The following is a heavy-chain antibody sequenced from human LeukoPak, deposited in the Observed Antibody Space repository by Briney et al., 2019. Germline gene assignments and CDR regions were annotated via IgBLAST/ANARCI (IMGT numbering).Heavy chain of an antibody. Sequence: GGSLSLSCAVSGLTLSRYALTWVRQAPGKGLEWVSAISIGGGSTWYADSLGGRFTISRHNPKNTLYLQMDTLRAGDTATFLCAKVHNSCRGVSCLLRQDWGQGTLVTVSS. CDR3: AKVHNSCRGVSCLLRQD. D-gene: IGHD2-2*01. J-gene: IGHJ4*02. CDR1: GLTLSRYA. CDR2: ISIGGGST. V-gene: IGHV3-23*01.